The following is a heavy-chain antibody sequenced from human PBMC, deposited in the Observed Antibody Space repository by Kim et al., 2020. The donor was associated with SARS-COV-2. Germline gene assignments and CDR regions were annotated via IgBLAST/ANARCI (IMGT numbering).Heavy chain of an antibody. V-gene: IGHV1-69*13. CDR2: IIPIFGTA. D-gene: IGHD2-8*01. J-gene: IGHJ6*02. CDR3: ARLGWATYCTNGVCYSGMDV. Sequence: SVKVSCKASGGTFSSYAISWVRQAPGQGLEWMGGIIPIFGTANYAQKFQGRVTITADESTSTAYMELSSLRSEDTAMYYCARLGWATYCTNGVCYSGMDVWGQGTTVTVSS. CDR1: GGTFSSYA.